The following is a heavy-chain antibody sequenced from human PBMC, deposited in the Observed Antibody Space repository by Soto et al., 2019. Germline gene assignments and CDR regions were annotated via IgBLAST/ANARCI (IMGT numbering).Heavy chain of an antibody. Sequence: VQLVEAGGGLVQPGGSLRLSCAASGFTFSTSWIHWVRQAPGKGLVWVSRINGDGGTINYADSVKGRFTISRDNAKNTVYLQMNSLSADDTAVYYCTRGGNYYFDYWAREPWSPSPQ. D-gene: IGHD1-7*01. CDR3: TRGGNYYFDY. J-gene: IGHJ4*02. CDR2: INGDGGTI. V-gene: IGHV3-74*01. CDR1: GFTFSTSW.